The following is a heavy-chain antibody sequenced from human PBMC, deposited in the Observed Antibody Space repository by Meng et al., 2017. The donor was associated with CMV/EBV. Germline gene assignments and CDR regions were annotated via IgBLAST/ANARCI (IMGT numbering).Heavy chain of an antibody. CDR3: AKTGAYCSSTSCLSGMDV. Sequence: GGSLRLSCAASGFTFSSYGMHWVRQAPGKGLEWVAVIWYDGSNKYYADSVKGRFTISRDNSKNTLYLQMNSLRAEDTAAYYCAKTGAYCSSTSCLSGMDVWGQGTTVTVSS. CDR1: GFTFSSYG. J-gene: IGHJ6*02. D-gene: IGHD2-2*01. CDR2: IWYDGSNK. V-gene: IGHV3-33*06.